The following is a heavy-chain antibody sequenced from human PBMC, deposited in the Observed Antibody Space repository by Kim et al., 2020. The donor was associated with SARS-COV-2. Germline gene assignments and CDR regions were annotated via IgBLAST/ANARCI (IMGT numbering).Heavy chain of an antibody. D-gene: IGHD3-22*01. CDR3: ARPANDDYYDSSGYSFDY. Sequence: KSRVTISVDTSKNQFSLKLSSVTAADTAVYYCARPANDDYYDSSGYSFDYWGQGTLVTVSS. V-gene: IGHV4-39*01. J-gene: IGHJ4*02.